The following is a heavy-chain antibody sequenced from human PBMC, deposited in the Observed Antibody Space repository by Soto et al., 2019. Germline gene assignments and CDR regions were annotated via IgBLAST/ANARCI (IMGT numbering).Heavy chain of an antibody. Sequence: QVQLVQSGAEVKKPGSSVKVSCKASGGTFSSYTISWVRQAPGQGLEWMGRIIPILGIANYAQKFQGRVTITADKSTSTAYMELSSLRSEDTAVYYCARTGAYCVGDCYFDAFDIWGQGTMVTVSS. CDR3: ARTGAYCVGDCYFDAFDI. J-gene: IGHJ3*02. CDR1: GGTFSSYT. V-gene: IGHV1-69*02. D-gene: IGHD2-21*02. CDR2: IIPILGIA.